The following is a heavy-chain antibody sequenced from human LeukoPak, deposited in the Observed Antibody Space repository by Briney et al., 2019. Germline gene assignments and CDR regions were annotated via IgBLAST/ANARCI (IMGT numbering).Heavy chain of an antibody. J-gene: IGHJ4*02. D-gene: IGHD1-26*01. CDR1: GYNFPNDW. CDR3: ARRRDLYSGSYYPFDY. Sequence: GESLKISCKGSGYNFPNDWIGWVRQMPGKGLEWMGIIYPDDFDTRYSPSFQGQVTISADKSISTAYLQWSSLKASDTAMYYCARRRDLYSGSYYPFDYWGQGTLVTVSS. CDR2: IYPDDFDT. V-gene: IGHV5-51*01.